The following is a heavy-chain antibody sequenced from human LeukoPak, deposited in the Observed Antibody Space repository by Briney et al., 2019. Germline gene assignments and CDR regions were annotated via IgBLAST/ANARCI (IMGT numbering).Heavy chain of an antibody. Sequence: GGSLRLSCAASGFTFSDYYMSWIRQAPGKGLEWVSYISSSGSTIYYADSVKGRFTISRDNAKNSLYLQMNSLRAEDTAVYYCARDRNYYNWNYFYYYYYMDVWGKGTTVTVSS. CDR1: GFTFSDYY. CDR2: ISSSGSTI. D-gene: IGHD1-7*01. CDR3: ARDRNYYNWNYFYYYYYMDV. V-gene: IGHV3-11*04. J-gene: IGHJ6*03.